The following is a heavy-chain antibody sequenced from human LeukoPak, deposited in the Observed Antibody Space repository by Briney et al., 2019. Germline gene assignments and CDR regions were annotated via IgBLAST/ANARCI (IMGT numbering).Heavy chain of an antibody. Sequence: SETLSLTCTVSDDSVSSSRYYWTWIRQPPEKKLEGIGYIYHGSATYNPSLESRVTLSMDTSKNQYSLKMTSVTAADTAVYYCAREGGRQWLVSGALDSWGQGTLVTVSS. V-gene: IGHV4-61*01. J-gene: IGHJ5*01. CDR2: IYHGSA. CDR3: AREGGRQWLVSGALDS. CDR1: DDSVSSSRYY. D-gene: IGHD6-19*01.